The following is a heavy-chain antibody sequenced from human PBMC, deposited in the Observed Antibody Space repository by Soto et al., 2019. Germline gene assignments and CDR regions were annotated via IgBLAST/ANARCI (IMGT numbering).Heavy chain of an antibody. J-gene: IGHJ4*02. CDR1: GFTFSSYS. Sequence: PGGSLRLSCAAYGFTFSSYSMNWVRQAPGKGLEWVSSISSSSSYIYYADSVKGRFTISRDNAKNSLYLQMNSLRAEDTAVYYCARVRKTGTTYDWGQGTLVTVSS. D-gene: IGHD1-7*01. CDR2: ISSSSSYI. V-gene: IGHV3-21*01. CDR3: ARVRKTGTTYD.